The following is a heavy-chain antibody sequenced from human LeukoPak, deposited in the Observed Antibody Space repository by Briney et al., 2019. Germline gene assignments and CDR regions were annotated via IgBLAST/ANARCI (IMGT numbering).Heavy chain of an antibody. D-gene: IGHD2-2*01. CDR2: INHSGST. CDR1: GGSFSGYY. J-gene: IGHJ4*02. CDR3: ARRGYRSSTSCYPHYFGVRYFDY. Sequence: PSETLSLTCAVYGGSFSGYYWSWIRQPPGKGLEWIGEINHSGSTNYNPSLKSRVTISVDTSKNQFSLKLSSVTAADTAVYYCARRGYRSSTSCYPHYFGVRYFDYWGQGTLVTVSS. V-gene: IGHV4-34*01.